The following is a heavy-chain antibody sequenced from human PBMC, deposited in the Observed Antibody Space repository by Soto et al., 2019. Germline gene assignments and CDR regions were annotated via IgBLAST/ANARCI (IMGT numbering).Heavy chain of an antibody. CDR2: ISYDETIK. Sequence: QVQLVESGGGVVQPGRSLRLSCAASGFTFSSYAMHWVRLAPGKGLEWVAVISYDETIKYYADSVKGRFTISRDNSENTLHVQMDSLRGEDTAVYYCARDRTGEDPGGWFDPWGQGTLVNVSS. V-gene: IGHV3-30-3*01. CDR1: GFTFSSYA. D-gene: IGHD3-10*01. J-gene: IGHJ5*02. CDR3: ARDRTGEDPGGWFDP.